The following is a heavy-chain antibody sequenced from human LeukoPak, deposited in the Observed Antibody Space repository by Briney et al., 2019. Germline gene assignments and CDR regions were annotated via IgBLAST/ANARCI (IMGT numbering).Heavy chain of an antibody. Sequence: ASVKVSCKASGYTFTGYYMHWVRQAPGQGLEWMGWINPNSGGTNYAQKFQGRVTMTRDTSISTAYMELSRLRSDDTAVHYCARVANLEWLSHFDYWGQGTLVTVSS. V-gene: IGHV1-2*02. CDR1: GYTFTGYY. D-gene: IGHD3-3*01. J-gene: IGHJ4*02. CDR3: ARVANLEWLSHFDY. CDR2: INPNSGGT.